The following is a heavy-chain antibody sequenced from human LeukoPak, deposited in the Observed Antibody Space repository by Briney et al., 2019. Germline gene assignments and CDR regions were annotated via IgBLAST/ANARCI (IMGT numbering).Heavy chain of an antibody. J-gene: IGHJ5*02. D-gene: IGHD2-15*01. CDR3: ARAPRAAHTFRKGYCSGGSCYGGLYNP. Sequence: ASVKVSCKASGYTFTSYGISWVRQAPGQGLEWMGWINTNTGNPTYAQGLTGRFVFSLDTSVSTAYLQISSLKAEDTAVYYCARAPRAAHTFRKGYCSGGSCYGGLYNPWGQGTLVTVSS. V-gene: IGHV7-4-1*02. CDR2: INTNTGNP. CDR1: GYTFTSYG.